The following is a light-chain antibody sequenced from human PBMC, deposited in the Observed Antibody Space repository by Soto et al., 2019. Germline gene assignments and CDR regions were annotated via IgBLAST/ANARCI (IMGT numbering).Light chain of an antibody. J-gene: IGLJ1*01. CDR2: EVT. V-gene: IGLV2-8*01. CDR1: SSDVGGFNY. Sequence: QSVLTQPPSASGSPGQSITISCTGTSSDVGGFNYVSWHQQHPGKAPKVIIYEVTKRPSGVPDRFSGSKSANTASLTVSGLQAEDEADYSCSSYTSSRLYVFGTGTKVTVL. CDR3: SSYTSSRLYV.